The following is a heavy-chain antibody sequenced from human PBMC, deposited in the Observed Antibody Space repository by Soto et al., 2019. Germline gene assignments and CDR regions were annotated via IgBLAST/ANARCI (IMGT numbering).Heavy chain of an antibody. CDR2: INQDGSEM. V-gene: IGHV3-7*01. J-gene: IGHJ4*02. CDR1: GFTFTNYW. Sequence: EVQLVESGGGLVKPGGSLRLSCAASGFTFTNYWMGWVRQAPGKGLEWVANINQDGSEMYYVDSLKGRFTISRDNAKNSLYLQMNSLRAEDTAVYYCTRGTYGDPFDYWGQGTLVTVSS. CDR3: TRGTYGDPFDY. D-gene: IGHD4-17*01.